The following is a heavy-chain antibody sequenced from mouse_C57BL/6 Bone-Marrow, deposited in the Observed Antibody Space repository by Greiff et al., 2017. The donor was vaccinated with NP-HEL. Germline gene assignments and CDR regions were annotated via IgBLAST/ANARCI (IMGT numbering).Heavy chain of an antibody. CDR2: IDPANGNT. Sequence: EVQGVESVAELVRPGASVKLSCTASGFNIKNTYMHWVKQRPEQGLEWIGRIDPANGNTKYAPKFQGKATITADTSSNTAYLQLSSLTSEDTAIYYCASPIYYGNRYAMDYWGQGTSVTVSS. D-gene: IGHD2-1*01. J-gene: IGHJ4*01. V-gene: IGHV14-3*01. CDR1: GFNIKNTY. CDR3: ASPIYYGNRYAMDY.